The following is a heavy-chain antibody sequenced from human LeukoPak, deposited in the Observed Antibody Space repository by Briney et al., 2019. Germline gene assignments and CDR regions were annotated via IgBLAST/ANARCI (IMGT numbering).Heavy chain of an antibody. V-gene: IGHV3-74*01. J-gene: IGHJ4*02. CDR1: GFTFSSYW. Sequence: GGSLRLSCAASGFTFSSYWMHWVRQAPGKGLVWVSRINSDGSSTSYADSVKGRFTISRDNAKNTLYLQMNSLRAEDTAVYYCATANHYDFWSGYYYYFDYWGQGTLVTVSS. CDR2: INSDGSST. D-gene: IGHD3-3*01. CDR3: ATANHYDFWSGYYYYFDY.